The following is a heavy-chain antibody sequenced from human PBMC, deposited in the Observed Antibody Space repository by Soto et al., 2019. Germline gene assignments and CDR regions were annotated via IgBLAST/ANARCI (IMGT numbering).Heavy chain of an antibody. CDR3: AKSPPFGELWYFDS. D-gene: IGHD3-10*01. V-gene: IGHV3-23*01. Sequence: GGSLRLSCAASGFTFSSYAMSWVRQAPGKGLEWVSAIGGSGGSTYYADSVKGRFTVSRDNSKNTLYLQMNSLRAEDTAVYYCAKSPPFGELWYFDSWGQGTLVTVSS. CDR2: IGGSGGST. J-gene: IGHJ4*02. CDR1: GFTFSSYA.